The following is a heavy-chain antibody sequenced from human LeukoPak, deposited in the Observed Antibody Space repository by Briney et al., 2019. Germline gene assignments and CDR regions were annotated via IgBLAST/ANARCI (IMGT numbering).Heavy chain of an antibody. CDR3: ARAGGYYYDRSGYFCVY. V-gene: IGHV1-3*01. Sequence: ASVKVSCKASGYTFTSYGMRWVRQAPGQRLEWMGWINAGKGNTKYSQKFQGRVTITRDTSASTAYMELSSLRSEDPALYYRARAGGYYYDRSGYFCVYWGQGALLTVPS. CDR2: INAGKGNT. D-gene: IGHD3-22*01. J-gene: IGHJ4*02. CDR1: GYTFTSYG.